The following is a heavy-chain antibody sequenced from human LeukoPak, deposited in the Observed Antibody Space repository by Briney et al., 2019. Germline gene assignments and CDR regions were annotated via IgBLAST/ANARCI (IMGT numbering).Heavy chain of an antibody. CDR3: AVNSTKHTFDI. Sequence: PSETLSLTCTVSGGSMSPFYWSWIRQSPGKGLEWIGSIYYSGGTNYNPSLKSRVTISVDTSKNQFSLELSSVTAADTAVYYCAVNSTKHTFDIWDQGTMVTVSS. D-gene: IGHD1-1*01. CDR2: IYYSGGT. J-gene: IGHJ3*02. V-gene: IGHV4-59*08. CDR1: GGSMSPFY.